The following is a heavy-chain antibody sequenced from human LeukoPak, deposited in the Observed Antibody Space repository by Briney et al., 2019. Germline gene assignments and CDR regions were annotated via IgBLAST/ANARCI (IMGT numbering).Heavy chain of an antibody. J-gene: IGHJ3*02. V-gene: IGHV3-74*01. D-gene: IGHD1-26*01. CDR3: AKDMTWELLRANAFDI. Sequence: GGSLRLSCAASGFTFSSYNMNWVRQAPGKGLVWVARINTDGSSTFYADSVKGRFTISRDNAKNSLYLQMNSLRAEDTALYYCAKDMTWELLRANAFDIWGQGTMVTVSS. CDR2: INTDGSST. CDR1: GFTFSSYN.